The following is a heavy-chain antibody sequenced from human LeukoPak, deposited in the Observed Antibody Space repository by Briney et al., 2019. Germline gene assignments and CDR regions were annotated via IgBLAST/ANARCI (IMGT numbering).Heavy chain of an antibody. J-gene: IGHJ4*02. Sequence: GGSLRFSCATSGFTFTTFWMHWLRQAPGKGLVWVSRINHDGSSTNYADSVKGRFTISRDNAKNSLYLQMNSLRAEDTAVYYCAREEDLDCSGGSCYGFDYWGQGTLVTVSS. D-gene: IGHD2-15*01. V-gene: IGHV3-74*01. CDR1: GFTFTTFW. CDR2: INHDGSST. CDR3: AREEDLDCSGGSCYGFDY.